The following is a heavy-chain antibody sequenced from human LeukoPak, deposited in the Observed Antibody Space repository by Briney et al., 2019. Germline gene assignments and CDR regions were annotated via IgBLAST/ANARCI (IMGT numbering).Heavy chain of an antibody. J-gene: IGHJ3*02. CDR3: ASPKRSTYSSSWSVISDAFDI. V-gene: IGHV1-69*13. D-gene: IGHD6-13*01. CDR1: GGTFISYA. CDR2: IIPIFGTA. Sequence: ASVKVSCKASGGTFISYAISWVRQAPGQGLEWMGGIIPIFGTANYAQKFQGRVTITADESTSTAYMELSSLRSEDTAVYYCASPKRSTYSSSWSVISDAFDIWGQGTMVTVSS.